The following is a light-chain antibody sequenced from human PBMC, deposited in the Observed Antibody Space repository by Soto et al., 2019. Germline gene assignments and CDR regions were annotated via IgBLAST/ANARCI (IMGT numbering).Light chain of an antibody. CDR2: LNSDGSH. V-gene: IGLV4-69*01. J-gene: IGLJ2*01. Sequence: QPVLTQSPSASASLGASVKLTCTLNSGHSSYAIAWHQQQPEKGPRYLMKLNSDGSHNKGDGIPDRFSGSSSGAERYLTISSLPSEDEADYYCQAWNTGTHVVFGGGTKLTVL. CDR1: SGHSSYA. CDR3: QAWNTGTHVV.